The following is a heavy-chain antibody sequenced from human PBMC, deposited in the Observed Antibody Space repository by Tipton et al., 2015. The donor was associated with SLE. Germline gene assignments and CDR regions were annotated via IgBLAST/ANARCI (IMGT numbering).Heavy chain of an antibody. CDR3: AREAMTYDS. CDR1: GFNFNYYW. V-gene: IGHV3-74*01. J-gene: IGHJ5*01. D-gene: IGHD2-21*02. CDR2: INSGGTTT. Sequence: SLRLSCTASGFNFNYYWMHWVRQVPGKGLLWVSHINSGGTTTTYADSVKGRFTISRGNTKNTLYLHMNSLRAEDTAVYYCAREAMTYDSWGQGTLVTVSS.